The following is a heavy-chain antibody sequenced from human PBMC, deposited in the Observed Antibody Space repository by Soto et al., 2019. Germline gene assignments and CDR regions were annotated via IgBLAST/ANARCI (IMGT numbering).Heavy chain of an antibody. V-gene: IGHV4-34*01. CDR2: INHSGST. J-gene: IGHJ4*02. CDR3: ARAEYSRSWYCFDY. CDR1: GGSFSGYY. Sequence: SETLSLTCAVYGGSFSGYYWSWIRQPPGKGLEWIGEINHSGSTNYNPSLKSRLTISVDTSKNQFSLKLSSVTAADTAVYYCARAEYSRSWYCFDYWGQGILVA. D-gene: IGHD6-13*01.